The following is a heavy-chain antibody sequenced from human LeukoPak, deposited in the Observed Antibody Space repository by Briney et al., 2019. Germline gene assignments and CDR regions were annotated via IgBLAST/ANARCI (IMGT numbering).Heavy chain of an antibody. Sequence: ASVKVSCKVSGGSNSAISWVRLVSGQGLEWLGGIIPLLDAANSAQKFQGRVTVTADKLTRTAYMELSSLRSEDTAVYYCARGDYDDSGDFRTLEYWGQGTLVTVSS. J-gene: IGHJ4*02. D-gene: IGHD4-17*01. CDR1: GGSNSA. CDR2: IIPLLDAA. V-gene: IGHV1-69*10. CDR3: ARGDYDDSGDFRTLEY.